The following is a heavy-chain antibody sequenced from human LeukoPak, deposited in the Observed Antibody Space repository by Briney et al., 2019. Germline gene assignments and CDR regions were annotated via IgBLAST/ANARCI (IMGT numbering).Heavy chain of an antibody. Sequence: GGSLRLSCAASGFTLSSYGMHWVRQAPGKGLEWVAFIRYDGSNKYYADSVTGRFTISRDNSKNTLYLQMNSLRAEDTAVYCCAKVEVSVVRGVIDFDYWGQGTLVTVSS. CDR3: AKVEVSVVRGVIDFDY. D-gene: IGHD3-10*01. V-gene: IGHV3-30*02. CDR1: GFTLSSYG. J-gene: IGHJ4*02. CDR2: IRYDGSNK.